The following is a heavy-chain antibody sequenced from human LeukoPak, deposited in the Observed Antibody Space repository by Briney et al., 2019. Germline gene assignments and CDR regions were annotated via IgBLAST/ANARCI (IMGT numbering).Heavy chain of an antibody. CDR2: INHSGST. D-gene: IGHD6-6*01. J-gene: IGHJ1*01. V-gene: IGHV4-34*01. CDR3: ARSARGYSSSSGYFQH. Sequence: SETLSLTCAVYGGSFSGYYWSWIRQPPRKGLEWIGEINHSGSTNYNPSLKSRVTISVDTSKNQFSLKLSSVTAADTAVYYCARSARGYSSSSGYFQHWGQGTLVIVSS. CDR1: GGSFSGYY.